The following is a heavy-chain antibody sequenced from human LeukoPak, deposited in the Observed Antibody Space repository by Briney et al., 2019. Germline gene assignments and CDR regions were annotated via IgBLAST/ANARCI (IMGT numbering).Heavy chain of an antibody. CDR1: GDSISSHY. Sequence: PSETLSLTCTVSGDSISSHYWSWIRQPPGKGLEWIGYMYYSGITNYNPSLKSRVTISADTSKNQFSLRLTSVSAADTAVYYCARDQTRTAAPGSWLDPWGQGTLVTVSS. CDR2: MYYSGIT. D-gene: IGHD6-13*01. V-gene: IGHV4-59*11. CDR3: ARDQTRTAAPGSWLDP. J-gene: IGHJ5*02.